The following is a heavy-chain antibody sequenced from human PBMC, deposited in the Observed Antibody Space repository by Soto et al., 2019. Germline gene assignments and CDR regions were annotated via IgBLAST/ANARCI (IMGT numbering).Heavy chain of an antibody. CDR1: GFTFSRSA. CDR2: ISGSGRDT. V-gene: IGHV3-23*01. J-gene: IGHJ5*02. Sequence: EVQLLESGGGLVQPGGSLRLSCAASGFTFSRSAMGWVRQAPGKGLEWVSSISGSGRDTYYPDAVRGRFTVSRDNSKSTLYLQMNSLSAEDTALYYCARDIRSSSGRGNYGWFDPWGPGTQVTVSS. D-gene: IGHD3-16*01. CDR3: ARDIRSSSGRGNYGWFDP.